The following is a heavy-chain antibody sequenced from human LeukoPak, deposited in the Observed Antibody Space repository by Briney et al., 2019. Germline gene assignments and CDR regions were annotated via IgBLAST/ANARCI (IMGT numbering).Heavy chain of an antibody. CDR1: GYTFSNYF. CDR2: INTNTGNP. D-gene: IGHD1-14*01. Sequence: ASVKVSCKASGYTFSNYFMNWVRQAPGQGLEWMGWINTNTGNPTYAQGYTGRFVFSLDTSVSMAYLQISSLKAEDTAVYYCARLGTPTFYYYMDVWGKGTTVTVSS. V-gene: IGHV7-4-1*04. J-gene: IGHJ6*03. CDR3: ARLGTPTFYYYMDV.